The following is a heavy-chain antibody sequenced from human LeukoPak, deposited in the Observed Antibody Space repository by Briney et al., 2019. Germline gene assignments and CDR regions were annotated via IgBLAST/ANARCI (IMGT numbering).Heavy chain of an antibody. D-gene: IGHD3-10*01. J-gene: IGHJ6*02. CDR1: GFTFRNYG. CDR3: ARAGYYGSGSYYPWSYYYGMDV. Sequence: GGSLRLSCAASGFTFRNYGMHWVRQAPGKGLEWVAVISYDGGNKYYADSVKGRFSISRDNTKNTLYLQMNSLRTEDTAVYYCARAGYYGSGSYYPWSYYYGMDVWGQGTTVTVSS. CDR2: ISYDGGNK. V-gene: IGHV3-30*03.